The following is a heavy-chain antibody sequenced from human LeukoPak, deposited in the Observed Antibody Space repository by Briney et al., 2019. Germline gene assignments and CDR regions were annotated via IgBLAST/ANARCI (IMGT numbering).Heavy chain of an antibody. CDR2: TYSNGDT. J-gene: IGHJ6*03. CDR1: GDSISSGSYY. Sequence: TLSLTCTVSGDSISSGSYYWSWIRQPAGKGLEWIGRTYSNGDTKFNPSLKSRVTISLDTSKNQFSLKLSSATAADTAVYYCASRHSKQQPYYYYMDIWGKGTTVTVSS. D-gene: IGHD6-13*01. CDR3: ASRHSKQQPYYYYMDI. V-gene: IGHV4-61*02.